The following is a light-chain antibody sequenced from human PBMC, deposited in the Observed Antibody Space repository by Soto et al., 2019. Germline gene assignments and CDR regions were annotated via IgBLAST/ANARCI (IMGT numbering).Light chain of an antibody. CDR3: AAWDSSLIGYV. J-gene: IGLJ1*01. V-gene: IGLV1-44*01. Sequence: QSVLTQPPSASGTPGQRVTISCSGSSSNIGSNTVNWYQQLPGTAPTLLIYNNDQRPSGVPDRFSGSKSGTSASLAISGLQSEDEADYYRAAWDSSLIGYVFGTGTKLTVL. CDR2: NND. CDR1: SSNIGSNT.